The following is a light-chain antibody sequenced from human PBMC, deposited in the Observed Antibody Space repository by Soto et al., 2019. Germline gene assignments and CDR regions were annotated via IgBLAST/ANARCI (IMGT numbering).Light chain of an antibody. Sequence: EIVMTQSPATLCVSPGERATLSCRASQNVNNNLAWYQQKPGQAPRLLIYGASIRATGIPARFSGSGSGTEFTLTISSLQSEDSAVYYCQQYNNWPPYTFGQGTKLEIK. CDR3: QQYNNWPPYT. CDR1: QNVNNN. V-gene: IGKV3-15*01. J-gene: IGKJ2*01. CDR2: GAS.